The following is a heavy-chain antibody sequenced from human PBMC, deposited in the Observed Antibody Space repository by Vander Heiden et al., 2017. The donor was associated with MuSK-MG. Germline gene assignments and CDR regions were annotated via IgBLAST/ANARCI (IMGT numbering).Heavy chain of an antibody. CDR3: ARGPYYYGSGSYYRNYYYYYGMDV. D-gene: IGHD3-10*01. Sequence: GGSISSSSYYWGWIRQPPGKGLEWIGSIYYSGSTYYNPSLKSRVTISVDTSKNQFSLKLSSVTAADTAVYYCARGPYYYGSGSYYRNYYYYYGMDVWGQGTTVTVSS. J-gene: IGHJ6*02. V-gene: IGHV4-39*07. CDR1: GGSISSSSYY. CDR2: IYYSGST.